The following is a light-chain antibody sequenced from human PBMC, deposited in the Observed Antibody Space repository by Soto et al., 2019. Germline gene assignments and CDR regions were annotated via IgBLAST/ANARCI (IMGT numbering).Light chain of an antibody. CDR2: DAS. CDR1: QSVSSF. CDR3: QQRSNWPLT. J-gene: IGKJ4*01. Sequence: EIVLTQSPATLSLSPGKRATLSCRASQSVSSFLAWYQQKPGQAPSLLIYDASNRATGIPGRFSGSESGTDFTLTISSLEPEDFAVYYCQQRSNWPLTCGGGTKVEIK. V-gene: IGKV3-11*01.